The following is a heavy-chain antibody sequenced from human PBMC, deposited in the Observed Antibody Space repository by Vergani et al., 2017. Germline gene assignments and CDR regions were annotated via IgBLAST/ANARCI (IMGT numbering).Heavy chain of an antibody. J-gene: IGHJ4*02. D-gene: IGHD3-3*01. CDR2: ISWNSGSI. Sequence: EVQLVESGGGLVQPGRSLRLSCAASGFTFDDYAMHWVRQAPGKGLEWVSGISWNSGSIGYADSVKGRFTISRDNAKNSLYLQMNSLRAEDTALYHCARELWESHDFWSGYYDYWGQGTLVSVSS. V-gene: IGHV3-9*01. CDR3: ARELWESHDFWSGYYDY. CDR1: GFTFDDYA.